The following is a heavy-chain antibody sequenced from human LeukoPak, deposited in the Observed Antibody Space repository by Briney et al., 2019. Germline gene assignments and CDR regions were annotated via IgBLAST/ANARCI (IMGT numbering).Heavy chain of an antibody. Sequence: SQTLSLTCALSGDSFSSNSAAWNWLRQSPSRGLEWLGSTYYRSKWYNDYAVSVKSRITINPDTSKNQFSLQLNSVTPEDTAVYYCAREALYDILTGYEFDYWGQGTLVTVSS. D-gene: IGHD3-9*01. CDR3: AREALYDILTGYEFDY. V-gene: IGHV6-1*01. CDR2: TYYRSKWYN. CDR1: GDSFSSNSAA. J-gene: IGHJ4*02.